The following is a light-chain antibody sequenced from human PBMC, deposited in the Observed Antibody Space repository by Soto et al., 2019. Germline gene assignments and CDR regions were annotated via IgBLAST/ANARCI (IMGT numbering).Light chain of an antibody. CDR3: QQYSDWLRT. CDR2: GAS. V-gene: IGKV3-15*01. J-gene: IGKJ1*01. CDR1: QSVSTN. Sequence: EIVMTQSPDTLSVSPGERATLSCRASQSVSTNLAWYQQKPGQAPRLLLYGASTRATGIPARFSGSGSGTECTLTISSLQSEDFAVYYCQQYSDWLRTFGQGAKVEIK.